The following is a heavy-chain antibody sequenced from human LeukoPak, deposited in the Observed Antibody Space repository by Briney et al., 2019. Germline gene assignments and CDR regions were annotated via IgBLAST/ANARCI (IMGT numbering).Heavy chain of an antibody. CDR3: ARGGSTMVRGVTRLDWFDP. J-gene: IGHJ5*02. CDR1: GYTFTGYY. V-gene: IGHV1-2*02. CDR2: INPNSGGT. D-gene: IGHD3-10*01. Sequence: GASVKVSCKASGYTFTGYYMHWVRQAPGQGLEWMGWINPNSGGTNYARKFQGRVTMTRDTSISTAYMELSRLRSDDTAVYYCARGGSTMVRGVTRLDWFDPWGQGTLVTVSS.